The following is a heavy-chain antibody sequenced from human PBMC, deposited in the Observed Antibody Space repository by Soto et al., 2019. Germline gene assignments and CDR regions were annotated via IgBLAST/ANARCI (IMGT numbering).Heavy chain of an antibody. V-gene: IGHV1-46*03. CDR2: INPSGGST. Sequence: ASVKVSCKASGYTFTSYYMHWVRQAPGQGLEWMGIINPSGGSTSYAQKFQGRVTMTRDTSTSTVYMELSSLRSEDTAVYYCARDGSSYYYDSSGYSRSAFDIWGQGTMVTVSS. J-gene: IGHJ3*02. CDR1: GYTFTSYY. D-gene: IGHD3-22*01. CDR3: ARDGSSYYYDSSGYSRSAFDI.